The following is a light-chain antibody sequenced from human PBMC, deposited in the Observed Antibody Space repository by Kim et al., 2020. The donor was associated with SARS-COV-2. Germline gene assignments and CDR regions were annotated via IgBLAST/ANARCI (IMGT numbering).Light chain of an antibody. V-gene: IGKV1-13*02. CDR3: QQYSDTPIT. CDR2: DAS. CDR1: QVISSA. J-gene: IGKJ5*01. Sequence: AVHLTQPPSFLSASVGDSVTFTCRPSQVISSAVAWYQQQSGTPPKLLIYDASSLEGGVPSRFSGRVSGTDFIFTITRLQVADSATYFCQQYSDTPITFGQGTRLEIK.